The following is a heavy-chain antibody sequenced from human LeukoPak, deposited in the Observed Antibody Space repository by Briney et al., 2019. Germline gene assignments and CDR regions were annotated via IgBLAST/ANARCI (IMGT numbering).Heavy chain of an antibody. V-gene: IGHV3-48*01. CDR1: GFTFSSYS. D-gene: IGHD2-2*01. CDR3: AKRRSSASPSPPGMDV. Sequence: PGGSLRLSCAASGFTFSSYSMNWVRQAPGKGLEWVSYISSSSSTIYYADSVKGRFTISRDNAKNSLYLQMNSLRAEDTAVYYCAKRRSSASPSPPGMDVWGHGTTVTVSS. J-gene: IGHJ6*02. CDR2: ISSSSSTI.